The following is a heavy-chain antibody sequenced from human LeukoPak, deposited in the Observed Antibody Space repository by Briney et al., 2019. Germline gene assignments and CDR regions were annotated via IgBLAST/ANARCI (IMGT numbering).Heavy chain of an antibody. CDR1: GGSISSYY. CDR2: MYYSGST. CDR3: ARDSALYCSGGSCYQYFQH. D-gene: IGHD2-15*01. Sequence: PSQTLSLTCLVCGGSISSYYWSWIRQPPWKGLEGIGYMYYSGSTNHKPSLKSRVTISVDPSNHQFSLKLNSVTAADTAVYYCARDSALYCSGGSCYQYFQHWGQGNLVTVSA. V-gene: IGHV4-59*01. J-gene: IGHJ1*01.